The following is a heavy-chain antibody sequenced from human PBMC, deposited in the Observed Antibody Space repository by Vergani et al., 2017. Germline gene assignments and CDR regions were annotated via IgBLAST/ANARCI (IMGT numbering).Heavy chain of an antibody. CDR2: ICYTEDT. D-gene: IGHD2-2*02. J-gene: IGHJ4*02. Sequence: QVQLLESGPGLLKPSETLSLTCSVSGYSITSGYYWVWIRQPPGRGLEWLGEICYTEDTKYSPSLKSRVTVSIDESRNLFSLRLNSVTAADTAVYYCAAIGYMRWGYYFDYWGQGILVTVSS. CDR1: GYSITSGYY. V-gene: IGHV4-38-2*01. CDR3: AAIGYMRWGYYFDY.